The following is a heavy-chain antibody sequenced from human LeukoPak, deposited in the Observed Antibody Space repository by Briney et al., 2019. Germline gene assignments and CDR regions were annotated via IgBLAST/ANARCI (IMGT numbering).Heavy chain of an antibody. CDR2: MNPNSGNT. D-gene: IGHD2-2*01. Sequence: ASVKVSCKASGYTFTCYDINWVRQATGQGLEWMGWMNPNSGNTGYAQKFQGRVTMTRNTSISTAYMELSSLRSEDTAVYYCARGYCSSTSCFRGWNWFDPWGQGTLVTVSS. CDR3: ARGYCSSTSCFRGWNWFDP. CDR1: GYTFTCYD. J-gene: IGHJ5*02. V-gene: IGHV1-8*01.